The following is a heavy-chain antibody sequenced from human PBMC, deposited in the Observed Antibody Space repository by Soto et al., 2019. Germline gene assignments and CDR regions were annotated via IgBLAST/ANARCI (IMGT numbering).Heavy chain of an antibody. Sequence: PGESLKISCRGSGYTFTDYWIVWVRQMPGKGLEWMGVIYPGDSKTKYSPSFQGQVTLSADKSITTAYLQWSSLKASDTAVYYCARHKVGYFEQAFYYYGMDAWGQGTTVTVAS. J-gene: IGHJ6*02. D-gene: IGHD3-9*01. V-gene: IGHV5-51*01. CDR2: IYPGDSKT. CDR1: GYTFTDYW. CDR3: ARHKVGYFEQAFYYYGMDA.